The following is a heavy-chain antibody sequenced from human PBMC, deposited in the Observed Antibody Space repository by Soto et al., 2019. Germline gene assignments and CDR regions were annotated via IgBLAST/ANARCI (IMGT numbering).Heavy chain of an antibody. CDR3: ARNRPVPAKDDYYFDY. CDR2: IWYDGSNK. D-gene: IGHD2-2*01. V-gene: IGHV3-33*01. Sequence: QVQLVESGGGVVQPGRSLRLSCAASGFTFSSYGMHWVRQAPGKGLEWVVVIWYDGSNKYYADSVKGRFTISRDNSKNTLYLQMNSLRAEDTAVYYCARNRPVPAKDDYYFDYWGQGTLVTVSS. J-gene: IGHJ4*02. CDR1: GFTFSSYG.